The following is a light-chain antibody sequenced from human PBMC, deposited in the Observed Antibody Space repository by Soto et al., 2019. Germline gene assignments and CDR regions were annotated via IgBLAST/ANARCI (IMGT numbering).Light chain of an antibody. Sequence: EIVMTQSPATLSVSPGERATLSCRASQSVSSNLAWHQQKPGQAPRLLFYGASTRATGIPARFSGSGSGTEFTLTISSLQSEDFAVYYCQQYNNWPPWTFGQGTKVEIK. J-gene: IGKJ1*01. CDR1: QSVSSN. V-gene: IGKV3-15*01. CDR2: GAS. CDR3: QQYNNWPPWT.